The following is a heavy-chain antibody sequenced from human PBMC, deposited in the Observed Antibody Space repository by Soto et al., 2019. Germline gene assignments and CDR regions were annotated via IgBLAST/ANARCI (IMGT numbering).Heavy chain of an antibody. CDR2: VHHSWGS. CDR1: GGSISSYY. D-gene: IGHD3-10*01. Sequence: QVQLQESGPGLVKPSETLSLSCTVSGGSISSYYWSWFRQSPGKRMEWIGYVHHSWGSSYNPSLQSRVDISLATSKSQFSLKVTSVTATDTAVYYCARKGFGPLHGLVDVWGQGTTVTVSS. J-gene: IGHJ6*02. CDR3: ARKGFGPLHGLVDV. V-gene: IGHV4-59*08.